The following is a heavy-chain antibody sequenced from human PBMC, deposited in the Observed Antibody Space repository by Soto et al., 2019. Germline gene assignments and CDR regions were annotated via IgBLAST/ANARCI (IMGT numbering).Heavy chain of an antibody. D-gene: IGHD3-22*01. V-gene: IGHV4-39*01. CDR3: ARLAYYYDSSGYYIDY. Sequence: QLRLQESGPGLVKPSETLSLTCTVSGGSISSSSYYWGWIRQPPGKGLEWIGSIYYSGSTYYNPSLKSRVTISVDTSKNQFSLKLSSVTAADTAVYYCARLAYYYDSSGYYIDYWGQGTLVTVSS. CDR2: IYYSGST. J-gene: IGHJ4*02. CDR1: GGSISSSSYY.